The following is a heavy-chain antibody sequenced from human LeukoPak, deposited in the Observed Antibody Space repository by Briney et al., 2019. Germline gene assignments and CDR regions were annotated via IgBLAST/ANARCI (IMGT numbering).Heavy chain of an antibody. Sequence: PGGSLRLSCAASGFTFSSYWMSWVRQAPGKGLEGVANIKQDGSEKYYVDSVKGRFTISRDNAKNSLYLQMTSLRPEDTAVYYCARAALRGYRGYDAYWGQGTLVTVSS. CDR1: GFTFSSYW. CDR3: ARAALRGYRGYDAY. CDR2: IKQDGSEK. D-gene: IGHD5-12*01. J-gene: IGHJ4*02. V-gene: IGHV3-7*01.